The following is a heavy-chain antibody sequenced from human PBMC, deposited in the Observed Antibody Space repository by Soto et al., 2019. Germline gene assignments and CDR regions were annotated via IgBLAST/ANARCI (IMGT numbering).Heavy chain of an antibody. V-gene: IGHV3-7*03. D-gene: IGHD3-16*01. CDR2: IKQDGSEK. CDR3: ASRPPAWGQFDY. CDR1: GFTFSSYW. Sequence: GGSLRLSCAAYGFTFSSYWMSWVRQAPGKGLEWVANIKQDGSEKYYVDSVKGRFTISRDNAKNSLYLQMNSLRAEDTAVYYCASRPPAWGQFDYWGQGTLVTVSS. J-gene: IGHJ4*02.